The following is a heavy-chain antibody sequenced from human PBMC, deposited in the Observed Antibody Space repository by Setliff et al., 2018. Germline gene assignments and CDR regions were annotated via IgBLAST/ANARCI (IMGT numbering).Heavy chain of an antibody. Sequence: GALRLSCEASGFTFSNHGMNWVRQAPGKGLEWVAYINAWGTSMYYADSVKGRFTISRDNAKNSLFLQMNSLRAEDMAVYFCAKDGGTSMVETYYYGLDVWGQGTTVTVSS. CDR1: GFTFSNHG. D-gene: IGHD5-18*01. CDR2: INAWGTSM. V-gene: IGHV3-48*03. J-gene: IGHJ6*02. CDR3: AKDGGTSMVETYYYGLDV.